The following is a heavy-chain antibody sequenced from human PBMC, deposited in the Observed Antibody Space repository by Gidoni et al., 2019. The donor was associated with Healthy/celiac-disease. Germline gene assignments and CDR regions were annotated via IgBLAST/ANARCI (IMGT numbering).Heavy chain of an antibody. J-gene: IGHJ4*02. D-gene: IGHD5-12*01. CDR1: GYTFTSYG. CDR3: ARLPGMATIRWGRLGY. CDR2: ISAYNGNT. Sequence: QVQLVPSGAEVTKHGASVTVSCKASGYTFTSYGISWVRQAPGQGLEWMGWISAYNGNTNYAQKLQGRVTMTTDTSTSTAYMELRSLRSDDTAVYYCARLPGMATIRWGRLGYWGQGTLVTVSS. V-gene: IGHV1-18*01.